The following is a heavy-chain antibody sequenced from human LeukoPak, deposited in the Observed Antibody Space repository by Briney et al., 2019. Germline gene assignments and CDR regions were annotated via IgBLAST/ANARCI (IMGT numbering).Heavy chain of an antibody. CDR1: GYTFTSYD. CDR2: MNPNNGNT. J-gene: IGHJ4*02. CDR3: AREVYYDSSGYYN. V-gene: IGHV1-8*03. D-gene: IGHD3-22*01. Sequence: GASVKVSCKASGYTFTSYDINGVRQATGQGLEWMGWMNPNNGNTGHAQKFQGRVTITRNTSISTAYMELSSLRSEDTAVYYCAREVYYDSSGYYNWGQGTLVTVSS.